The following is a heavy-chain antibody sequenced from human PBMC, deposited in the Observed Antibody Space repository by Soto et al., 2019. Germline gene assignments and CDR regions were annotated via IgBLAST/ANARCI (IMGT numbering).Heavy chain of an antibody. CDR2: INAGNGNT. D-gene: IGHD3-3*01. V-gene: IGHV1-3*01. CDR3: AREDYFDFWSGYYGVFYY. J-gene: IGHJ4*01. Sequence: ASVKVSCKASGYTFTSYAMHWVRQAPGQRLEWMGWINAGNGNTKYSQKFQGRVTITRDTSASTAYMELSSLRSEDTAVYYCAREDYFDFWSGYYGVFYYCAQGTLVTVSS. CDR1: GYTFTSYA.